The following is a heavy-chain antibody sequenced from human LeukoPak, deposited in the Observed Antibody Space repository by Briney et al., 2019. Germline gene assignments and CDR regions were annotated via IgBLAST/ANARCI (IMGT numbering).Heavy chain of an antibody. J-gene: IGHJ4*02. CDR2: INSDGSGT. Sequence: GGSLILSCAASGFTFSNYWMLWVRQAPGKGLLWVSRINSDGSGTTYADSVKGRFTISRDNAKNTLYLQMNSLRAEDTAVYYCARDQDGVGAPTDYWGQGTLVTVSS. V-gene: IGHV3-74*01. CDR3: ARDQDGVGAPTDY. D-gene: IGHD1-26*01. CDR1: GFTFSNYW.